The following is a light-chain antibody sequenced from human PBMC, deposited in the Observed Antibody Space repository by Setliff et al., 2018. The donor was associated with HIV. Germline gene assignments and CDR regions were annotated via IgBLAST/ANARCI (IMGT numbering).Light chain of an antibody. CDR2: QAT. CDR3: CSNTGSNTFV. V-gene: IGLV2-14*01. J-gene: IGLJ1*01. Sequence: QSVLTQPASVSGSPGQSITISCTGTSGDVGGHKYVSWYQQYPGKAPKLMIYQATKRPSGVSNRFSGSKSGNTASLTISGLQAEDEADYYCCSNTGSNTFVFGSGTKVTVL. CDR1: SGDVGGHKY.